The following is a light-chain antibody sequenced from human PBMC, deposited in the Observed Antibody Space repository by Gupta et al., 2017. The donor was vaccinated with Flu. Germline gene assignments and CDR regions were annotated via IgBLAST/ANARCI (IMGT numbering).Light chain of an antibody. CDR3: AVWDDSLNGHYV. CDR1: SNIGRYT. CDR2: DFS. J-gene: IGLJ1*01. V-gene: IGLV1-44*01. Sequence: SNIGRYTVDWYHQFPGTAPKLLIYDFSDRTSGVPDRFSGSKSGTSASLAISGLQSEDEADYYCAVWDDSLNGHYVFGTGTKVTVL.